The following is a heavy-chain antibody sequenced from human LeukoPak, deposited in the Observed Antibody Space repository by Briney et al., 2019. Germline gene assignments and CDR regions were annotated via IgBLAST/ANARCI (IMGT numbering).Heavy chain of an antibody. V-gene: IGHV3-30*18. J-gene: IGHJ4*02. CDR2: ISYDGSNK. CDR1: GFTFSSYG. D-gene: IGHD4-23*01. CDR3: AKDRALRWYQPMDY. Sequence: GGSLRLSCAASGFTFSSYGMHWVRQAPGKGMEWVAGISYDGSNKYYADSVKGRFTISRDNSKNTLYLQMNSLRAEDTAVYYCAKDRALRWYQPMDYWGQGTLVTVSS.